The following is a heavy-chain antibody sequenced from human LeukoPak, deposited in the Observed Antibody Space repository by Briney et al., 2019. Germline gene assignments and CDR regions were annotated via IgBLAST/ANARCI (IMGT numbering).Heavy chain of an antibody. Sequence: ASVKVSCKASGYTFTTYDINWVRQATGQGLEWMGWMNPNSGNTGYAQKFQGRVTMTRNTSMSTAYMELDSLRSEDTAVYYCARANYYGSGKKDLDYWGQGTLVTVSS. CDR3: ARANYYGSGKKDLDY. V-gene: IGHV1-8*01. D-gene: IGHD3-10*01. J-gene: IGHJ4*02. CDR1: GYTFTTYD. CDR2: MNPNSGNT.